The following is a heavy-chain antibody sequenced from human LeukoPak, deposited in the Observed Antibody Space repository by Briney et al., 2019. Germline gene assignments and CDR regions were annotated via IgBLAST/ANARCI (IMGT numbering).Heavy chain of an antibody. CDR3: ATGFYNTGYYFDY. V-gene: IGHV1-69*05. Sequence: SVKVSCKASGGTFSSYAISWVRQAPGQGLEWMGRIIPIFGTANYAQKFQGRVTITTDESTSTAYMELSSLRSEDTAVYYCATGFYNTGYYFDYWGQGTLVTVSS. D-gene: IGHD2/OR15-2a*01. J-gene: IGHJ4*02. CDR2: IIPIFGTA. CDR1: GGTFSSYA.